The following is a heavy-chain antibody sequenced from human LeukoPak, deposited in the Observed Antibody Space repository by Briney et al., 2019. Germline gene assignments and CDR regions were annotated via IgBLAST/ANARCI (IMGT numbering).Heavy chain of an antibody. CDR2: ISYDGSNK. D-gene: IGHD1-26*01. CDR1: GFTFSSYA. CDR3: ARDPDTYSGSRGAAFDI. V-gene: IGHV3-30-3*01. Sequence: PGGSLRLSRAASGFTFSSYAMHWVRQAPGKGLEWVAVISYDGSNKYYADSVKGRFTISRDNSKNTLYLQMNSLRAEDTAVYYCARDPDTYSGSRGAAFDIWGQGTMVTVSS. J-gene: IGHJ3*02.